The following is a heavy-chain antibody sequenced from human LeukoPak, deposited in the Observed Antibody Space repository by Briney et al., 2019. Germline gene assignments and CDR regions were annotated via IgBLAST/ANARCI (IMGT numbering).Heavy chain of an antibody. CDR2: TNPSGGST. CDR3: ARAAGHGSGWYYFDY. J-gene: IGHJ4*02. CDR1: GYTFTNYY. V-gene: IGHV1-46*01. Sequence: ASVKVSCKASGYTFTNYYMHWVRQAPGQGLEWMGITNPSGGSTTYAQKFQGRVTMTTDTSTSTVYMELSSLRSEDTAVYYCARAAGHGSGWYYFDYWGQGTLVTVSS. D-gene: IGHD6-19*01.